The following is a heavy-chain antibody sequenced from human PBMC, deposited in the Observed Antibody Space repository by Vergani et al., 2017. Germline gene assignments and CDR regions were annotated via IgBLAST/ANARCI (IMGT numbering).Heavy chain of an antibody. J-gene: IGHJ5*02. CDR2: IIPIFGTA. CDR3: ARGYFEYSNFSFRIGXFDP. D-gene: IGHD4-11*01. V-gene: IGHV1-69*01. Sequence: QVQLVQSGAEVKKPGSSVKVSCKASGGTFSSYAISWVRQAPGQGLEWKGGIIPIFGTANYAQKFQGRVTITADESTSTAYMELSSLRSEDTAVYYCARGYFEYSNFSFRIGXFDPWGQGTLVTVSS. CDR1: GGTFSSYA.